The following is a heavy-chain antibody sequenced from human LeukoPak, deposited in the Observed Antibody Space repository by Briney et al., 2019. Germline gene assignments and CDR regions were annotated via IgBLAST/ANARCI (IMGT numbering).Heavy chain of an antibody. D-gene: IGHD5-18*01. CDR2: ISSSGGST. CDR1: GFTFSSYA. Sequence: GGSLRLSCAASGFTFSSYAMSWVRQAPGKGLEWVSAISSSGGSTYYADSVKGRFTISRDNSKNTVFLQMSSLRADDTAMYYCATPPAMRAPPNYFQHWGQGTLVTVSS. V-gene: IGHV3-23*01. J-gene: IGHJ1*01. CDR3: ATPPAMRAPPNYFQH.